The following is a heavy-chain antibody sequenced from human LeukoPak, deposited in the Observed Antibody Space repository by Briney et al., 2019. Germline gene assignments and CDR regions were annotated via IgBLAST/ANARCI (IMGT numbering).Heavy chain of an antibody. CDR1: GFTFSSYG. J-gene: IGHJ6*02. D-gene: IGHD4-17*01. V-gene: IGHV3-30*18. Sequence: GGSLRLSCAASGFTFSSYGMHWVRQAPGKGLEWVAVISYDGSNKYYADSVKGRFTISRDNSKNTLYLQMNSLRAEATAVYYCAKDQPDYGEYYYYGMDVWGQGTTVTVSS. CDR2: ISYDGSNK. CDR3: AKDQPDYGEYYYYGMDV.